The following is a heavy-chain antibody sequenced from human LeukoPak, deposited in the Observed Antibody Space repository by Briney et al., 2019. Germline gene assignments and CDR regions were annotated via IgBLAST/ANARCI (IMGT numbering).Heavy chain of an antibody. CDR1: GYTLTIYG. D-gene: IGHD1-14*01. V-gene: IGHV1-18*01. J-gene: IGHJ5*02. Sequence: ASVKVSFKASGYTLTIYGISWVRQAPGQGLEWMGWISAYNGNTNYAQKLQGRVTMTTDTSTSTAYMELRSLRSDDTAVYYCARAGQPESWFDPWGQGTLVTVSS. CDR3: ARAGQPESWFDP. CDR2: ISAYNGNT.